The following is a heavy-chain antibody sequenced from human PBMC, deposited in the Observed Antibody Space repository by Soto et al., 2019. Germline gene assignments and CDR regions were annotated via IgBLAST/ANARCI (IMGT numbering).Heavy chain of an antibody. V-gene: IGHV4-39*01. CDR2: ISYSGST. Sequence: PSETLSLTCIVSGGFISSSSYYWVWIRQPPGKGLEWIGSISYSGSTYYNSSLKSRVTISADTSKNQFSLRLTSVTAADTAVYYCARQLWRVTTPTGFAPWGQGTLVTGSS. D-gene: IGHD4-17*01. CDR3: ARQLWRVTTPTGFAP. J-gene: IGHJ5*02. CDR1: GGFISSSSYY.